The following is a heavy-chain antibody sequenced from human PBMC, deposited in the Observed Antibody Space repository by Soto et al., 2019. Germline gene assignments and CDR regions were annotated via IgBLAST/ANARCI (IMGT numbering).Heavy chain of an antibody. Sequence: QVQLVQSGAEVKKPGSSVKVSCTASGGTFSSYAISWVRQAPGQGLEWMGGIIPIFGTANYAQKFQGRVTITADESTSTAYMELSSLRSADTAVYYCARMYSSGWYGGWFDPWGQGTLVTVSS. CDR1: GGTFSSYA. CDR3: ARMYSSGWYGGWFDP. CDR2: IIPIFGTA. V-gene: IGHV1-69*01. J-gene: IGHJ5*02. D-gene: IGHD6-19*01.